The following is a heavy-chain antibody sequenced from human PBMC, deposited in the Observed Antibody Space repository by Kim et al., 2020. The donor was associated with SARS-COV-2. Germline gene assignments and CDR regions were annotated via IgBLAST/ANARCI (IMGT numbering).Heavy chain of an antibody. V-gene: IGHV3-72*01. CDR3: AVIGGDY. CDR2: NRYTT. J-gene: IGHJ4*02. D-gene: IGHD2-15*01. Sequence: NRYTTEYAASVKGRLTISRDASKNSLYVQMNSLKTEDTAVYYCAVIGGDYWGQGTLVTVSS.